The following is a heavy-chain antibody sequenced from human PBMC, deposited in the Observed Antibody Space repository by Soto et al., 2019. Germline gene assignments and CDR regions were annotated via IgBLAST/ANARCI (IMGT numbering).Heavy chain of an antibody. Sequence: QITLKESGPTMVKPTETLTLTCTFSGFSLTISGVGVGWIRQPPGKALEWLGIIYWDDDKRYSPSLKSRLTITKDTSKNQVVLTMTNMNPVDTATYYCAHRHPLYDYSISGKNDAFDIWGQGTLVTVSS. J-gene: IGHJ3*02. V-gene: IGHV2-5*02. D-gene: IGHD4-4*01. CDR1: GFSLTISGVG. CDR3: AHRHPLYDYSISGKNDAFDI. CDR2: IYWDDDK.